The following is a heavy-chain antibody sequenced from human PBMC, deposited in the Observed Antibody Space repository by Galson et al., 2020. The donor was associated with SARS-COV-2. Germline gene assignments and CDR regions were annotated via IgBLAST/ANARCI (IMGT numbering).Heavy chain of an antibody. CDR2: ISSSGSTI. CDR3: ASGNYDYVWGSYRYLDY. Sequence: GGSLRLSCAASGFTFNSYEMNWVRQAPGKGLEWVSYISSSGSTIYYADSVKGRFTISRDNAKNSLYLQMNSLRAEDTAVYYCASGNYDYVWGSYRYLDYWGQGTLVTVSS. D-gene: IGHD3-16*02. CDR1: GFTFNSYE. J-gene: IGHJ4*02. V-gene: IGHV3-48*03.